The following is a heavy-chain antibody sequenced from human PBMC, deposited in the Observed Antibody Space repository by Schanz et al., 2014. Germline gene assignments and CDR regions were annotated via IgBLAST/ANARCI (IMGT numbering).Heavy chain of an antibody. CDR1: GYTFTIYG. D-gene: IGHD3-9*01. J-gene: IGHJ4*02. Sequence: QVPLVQSGAEVKKPGASVKVSCKASGYTFTIYGISWVRQAPGQGLEWMGWISAYNGNTKYPQKLQGRVTMTTDTSTSTAYMELRSLRSDDTAVYYCARDAADFYDILTEEDYWGQGTLVTVSS. CDR2: ISAYNGNT. V-gene: IGHV1-18*01. CDR3: ARDAADFYDILTEEDY.